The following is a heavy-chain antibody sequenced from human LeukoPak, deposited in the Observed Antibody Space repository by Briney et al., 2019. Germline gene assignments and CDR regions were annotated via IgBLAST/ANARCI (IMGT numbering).Heavy chain of an antibody. CDR3: ARGGPYTYGNFDY. J-gene: IGHJ4*02. Sequence: ASVKVSCKASGYTFTDYYMYWVRQAPGQGLEWMGWINPTTGGTNYAQNFQGRVTMTRDTSISTAYMELSRLSSDDTAMYYCARGGPYTYGNFDYWGQGTLVTVSS. D-gene: IGHD5-18*01. CDR2: INPTTGGT. V-gene: IGHV1-2*02. CDR1: GYTFTDYY.